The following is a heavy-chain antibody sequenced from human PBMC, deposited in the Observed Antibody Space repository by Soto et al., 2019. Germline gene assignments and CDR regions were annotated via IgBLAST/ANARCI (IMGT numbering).Heavy chain of an antibody. V-gene: IGHV4-31*03. CDR3: ARVGDGSSGYGHGY. J-gene: IGHJ4*02. D-gene: IGHD3-22*01. Sequence: PSETLSLTCTVSGGSISSGGYYWSWIRQHPGKGLEWIGYIYYSGSTYYNPSLKSRVTISVDTSKNQFSLKLSSVTAADTAVYYCARVGDGSSGYGHGYWGQGTLVTVSS. CDR2: IYYSGST. CDR1: GGSISSGGYY.